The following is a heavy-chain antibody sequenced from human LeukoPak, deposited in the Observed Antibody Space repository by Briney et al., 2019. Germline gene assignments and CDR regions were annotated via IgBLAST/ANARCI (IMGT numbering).Heavy chain of an antibody. J-gene: IGHJ4*02. D-gene: IGHD3-3*01. CDR3: ARESSYYNFWSGYLIDY. CDR1: GGSISSNSYY. CDR2: IYYSGSTT. Sequence: SETLSLTCTVSGGSISSNSYYWGWIRQPPGKGLEWIGSIYYSGSTTYYNPSLKSRVTMSVDTSKNQFSLKLSSVTAADTAVYYCARESSYYNFWSGYLIDYWGQGTLVTVSS. V-gene: IGHV4-39*07.